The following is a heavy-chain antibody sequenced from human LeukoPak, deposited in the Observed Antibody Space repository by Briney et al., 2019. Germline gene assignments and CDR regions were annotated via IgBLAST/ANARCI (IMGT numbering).Heavy chain of an antibody. V-gene: IGHV3-30*04. CDR1: GFTFSSHA. Sequence: GGSLRLSCAASGFTFSSHALHWGRQAPGKGLEWVAVISSDGSYKYYADSVKGRFTISRDNSKNTLYLQMNSLIPEDTAVYYCARGGYGQNFLDYWGQGILVTVSS. CDR2: ISSDGSYK. CDR3: ARGGYGQNFLDY. D-gene: IGHD2/OR15-2a*01. J-gene: IGHJ4*02.